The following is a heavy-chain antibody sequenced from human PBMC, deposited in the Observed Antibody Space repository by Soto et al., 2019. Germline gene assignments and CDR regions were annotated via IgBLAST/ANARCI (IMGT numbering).Heavy chain of an antibody. V-gene: IGHV5-10-1*01. CDR1: GYSFTSYW. Sequence: PGESLKISCKGSGYSFTSYWISWVRQMPGKGLEWMGRIDPSDSYTNYSPSFQGHVTISADKSISTAYLQWSSLKASDTAMYYCARLLLTAQYYYYGMDVWGQGTTVTVSS. J-gene: IGHJ6*02. CDR2: IDPSDSYT. CDR3: ARLLLTAQYYYYGMDV. D-gene: IGHD2-8*01.